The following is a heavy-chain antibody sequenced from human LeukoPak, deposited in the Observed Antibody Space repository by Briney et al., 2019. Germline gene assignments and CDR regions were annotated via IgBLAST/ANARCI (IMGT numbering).Heavy chain of an antibody. J-gene: IGHJ4*02. Sequence: SETLSLTCTVSGGSVTPSYWSWIRQPPGEGLEWIGNFRYSGNTDYNPSLKSRVTISLDTSKNQFSLKLNSVTAADTAVYYCATSPQYGGYWGQGTLVTVSS. CDR3: ATSPQYGGY. CDR1: GGSVTPSY. V-gene: IGHV4-59*02. CDR2: FRYSGNT. D-gene: IGHD4-23*01.